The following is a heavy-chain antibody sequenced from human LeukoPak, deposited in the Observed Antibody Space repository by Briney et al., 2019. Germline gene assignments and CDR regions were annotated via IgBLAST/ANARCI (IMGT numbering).Heavy chain of an antibody. CDR3: ARDRVYYYDSSGHGYNAFDI. D-gene: IGHD3-22*01. Sequence: ASVKVSCKASGYTFTSYYIHWVRQAPGQGLEWMGIINPSGGSTSYPQKFQGRVTMTRDTSTSTVYMELSSLRSEDTAVYYCARDRVYYYDSSGHGYNAFDIWGQGTMVTVSS. V-gene: IGHV1-46*01. CDR1: GYTFTSYY. CDR2: INPSGGST. J-gene: IGHJ3*02.